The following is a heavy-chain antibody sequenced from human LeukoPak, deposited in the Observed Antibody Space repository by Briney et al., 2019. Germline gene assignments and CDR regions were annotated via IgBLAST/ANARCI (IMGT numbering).Heavy chain of an antibody. CDR3: ARSLLWPTGASES. CDR2: INHSGWT. CDR1: GGFSGGYY. Sequence: SETLSLTCAVYGGFSGGYYWTWIRQSPGKGLEWIGEINHSGWTNYNPSLESRVTISLDASRTQFSLKMNSLTAADTAVYFCARSLLWPTGASESWGQGTTVTVSS. V-gene: IGHV4-34*01. J-gene: IGHJ3*02. D-gene: IGHD2-8*02.